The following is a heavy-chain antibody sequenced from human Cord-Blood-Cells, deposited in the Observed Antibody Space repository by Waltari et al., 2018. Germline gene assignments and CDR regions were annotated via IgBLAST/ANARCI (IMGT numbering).Heavy chain of an antibody. CDR1: GYTFTSYD. D-gene: IGHD5-12*01. CDR2: KNPNSCNT. Sequence: QVQLVQSGAAVKKPGASVKVSCKASGYTFTSYDINWVRQATGQGLEWMGWKNPNSCNTGYAEKSQDRVTMTRNTAKSTAYKELSSLRSEDTAVYYCARSERYGYSGYDNWFDPWGQGTLVTVSS. J-gene: IGHJ5*02. V-gene: IGHV1-8*01. CDR3: ARSERYGYSGYDNWFDP.